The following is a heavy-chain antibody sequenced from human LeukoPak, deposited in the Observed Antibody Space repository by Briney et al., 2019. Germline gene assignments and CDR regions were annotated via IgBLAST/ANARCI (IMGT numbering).Heavy chain of an antibody. CDR1: AFTFSSFA. J-gene: IGHJ4*02. Sequence: GGSLRLSCAASAFTFSSFAMSWVRPAPGEGLEWVSAISGSGGSTYYADSVTGRFTICRDNDKNALYLQMNSLRAEDTGVYYCAKWGRIAVAGTRGFDYWGQGTLVTVSS. CDR3: AKWGRIAVAGTRGFDY. D-gene: IGHD6-19*01. V-gene: IGHV3-23*01. CDR2: ISGSGGST.